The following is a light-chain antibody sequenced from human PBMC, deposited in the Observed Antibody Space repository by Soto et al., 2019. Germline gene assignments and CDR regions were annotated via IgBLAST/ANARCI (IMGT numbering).Light chain of an antibody. CDR1: QGITSW. Sequence: DVPMTQSPSSVSASVGDRVTITCRASQGITSWLAWYQQKPGKAPKLLIYASSSLQSGVPLRFSDSGSVTDFTLTISSLQPEDFATYYYQQSNSFPVTFGGGTKVEIK. V-gene: IGKV1-12*01. CDR2: ASS. CDR3: QQSNSFPVT. J-gene: IGKJ4*01.